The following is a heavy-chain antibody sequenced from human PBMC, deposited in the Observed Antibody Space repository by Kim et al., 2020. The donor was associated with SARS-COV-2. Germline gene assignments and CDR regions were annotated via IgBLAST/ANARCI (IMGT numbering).Heavy chain of an antibody. CDR2: IYYSGST. Sequence: SETLSLTCTVSGGSISSYYWSWIRQPPGKGLEWIGYIYYSGSTNYNPSLKSRVTISVDTSKNQFSLKLSSVTAADTAVYYCARDSLRRSCSSTSCYPEHYYYYGMDVWGQGTTVTVSS. J-gene: IGHJ6*02. CDR1: GGSISSYY. V-gene: IGHV4-59*01. CDR3: ARDSLRRSCSSTSCYPEHYYYYGMDV. D-gene: IGHD2-2*01.